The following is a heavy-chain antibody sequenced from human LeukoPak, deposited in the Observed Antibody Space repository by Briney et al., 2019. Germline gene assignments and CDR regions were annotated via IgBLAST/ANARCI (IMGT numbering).Heavy chain of an antibody. D-gene: IGHD6-19*01. CDR1: GCTFKNYY. Sequence: GGSLTLFGAACGCTFKNYYMSWIRQAPGKGLEWLSYIISTGGTIYYADSVKGRFTISRDNAKNSLYLQMNSLRAEDTAVYYCAGYSSGWFGAFHIWGQGTMVTVSS. V-gene: IGHV3-11*04. CDR3: AGYSSGWFGAFHI. J-gene: IGHJ3*02. CDR2: IISTGGTI.